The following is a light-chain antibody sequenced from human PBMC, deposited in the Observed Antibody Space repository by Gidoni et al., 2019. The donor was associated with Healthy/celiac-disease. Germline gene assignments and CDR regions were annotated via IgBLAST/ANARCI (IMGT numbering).Light chain of an antibody. J-gene: IGLJ2*01. V-gene: IGLV2-14*01. CDR1: SSDVGGYNY. CDR2: DVS. Sequence: QSALTQPASVSGSHGQSLTISCTGTSSDVGGYNYVSWYPQHPGNAPNLMVDDVSTRPSGVSTRFSCSTSGNTAALTISGLQAEDDADYYCSSYTSSSHVVFGGGTKLTVL. CDR3: SSYTSSSHVV.